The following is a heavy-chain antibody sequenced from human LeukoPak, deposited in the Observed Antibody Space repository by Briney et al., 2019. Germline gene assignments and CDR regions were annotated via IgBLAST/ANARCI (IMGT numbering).Heavy chain of an antibody. D-gene: IGHD6-19*01. CDR1: GFTFSSYG. Sequence: TGGSLRLSCAASGFTFSSYGMHWVRQAPGKGLEWVAVIWYDGSNKYYADSVKGRFTISRDNAKNTLYLQMNSLRAEDTAVYYCARGYSSGLHFDYWGQGTLVTVSS. J-gene: IGHJ4*02. CDR3: ARGYSSGLHFDY. V-gene: IGHV3-33*01. CDR2: IWYDGSNK.